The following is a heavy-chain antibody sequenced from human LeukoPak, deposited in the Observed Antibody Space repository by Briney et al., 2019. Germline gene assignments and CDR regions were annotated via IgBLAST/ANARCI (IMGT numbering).Heavy chain of an antibody. Sequence: PGGSLRLSCAASGFTFSSYSMKWVRQAPGKGLEWVSYISSSSGSIYYADSVKGRFTISRDNAKSSLYLQMNSLRAEDTAVYYCARYVGYEASDIWGQGTMVTVSS. D-gene: IGHD1-1*01. J-gene: IGHJ3*02. V-gene: IGHV3-48*01. CDR1: GFTFSSYS. CDR3: ARYVGYEASDI. CDR2: ISSSSGSI.